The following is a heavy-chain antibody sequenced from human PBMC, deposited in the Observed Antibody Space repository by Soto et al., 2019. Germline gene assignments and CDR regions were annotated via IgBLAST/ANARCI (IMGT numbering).Heavy chain of an antibody. Sequence: QVQLVESGGGLVKPGGSLRLSCAASGFAFSDYYMSWIRQAPGKGLEWISYISSSGNTIDYADSMKGRFTISRDNAKYSRYLQMSSLRADDTAVYYCARGSSDWLDPWGQGTLVTVSS. CDR2: ISSSGNTI. V-gene: IGHV3-11*01. CDR3: ARGSSDWLDP. CDR1: GFAFSDYY. J-gene: IGHJ5*02.